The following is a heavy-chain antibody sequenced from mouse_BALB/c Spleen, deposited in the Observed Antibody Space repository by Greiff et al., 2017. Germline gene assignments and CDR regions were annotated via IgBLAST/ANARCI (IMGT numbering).Heavy chain of an antibody. CDR1: GFTFNTYA. J-gene: IGHJ3*01. V-gene: IGHV10-1*02. CDR2: IRSKSNNYAT. D-gene: IGHD2-4*01. CDR3: VRPYHDGGFAY. Sequence: DVQLVESGGGLVQPKGSLKLSCAASGFTFNTYAMNWVRQAPGKGLEWVARIRSKSNNYATYYADSVKDRFTISRDDSQSMLYLQMNNLKTEDTAMYYCVRPYHDGGFAYWGQGTLVTVSA.